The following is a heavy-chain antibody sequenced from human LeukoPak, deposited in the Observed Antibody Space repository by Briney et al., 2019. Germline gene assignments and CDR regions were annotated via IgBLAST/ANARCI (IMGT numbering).Heavy chain of an antibody. CDR3: ARDRGIGIVESRVAFDL. CDR2: IYSNEHT. J-gene: IGHJ3*01. CDR1: GDSITSFD. V-gene: IGHV4-4*07. Sequence: PSETLSLTCSVSGDSITSFDWSWVRQPAGKGLEWIGRIYSNEHTYSNPSLRGRVTISVDKSRNLVSLRLSSVAAADTGVYYCARDRGIGIVESRVAFDLWGQGTMVIVSS. D-gene: IGHD3-22*01.